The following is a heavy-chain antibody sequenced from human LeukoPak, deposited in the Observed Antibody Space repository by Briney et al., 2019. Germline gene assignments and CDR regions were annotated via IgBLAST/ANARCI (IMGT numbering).Heavy chain of an antibody. D-gene: IGHD3-22*01. J-gene: IGHJ4*02. CDR1: GFTFSNAW. V-gene: IGHV3-15*01. CDR3: TTAGMTYYYDSSGYYYADY. CDR2: IKSKTDGGTT. Sequence: GGPLRLSCAASGFTFSNAWMSWVRQAPGKGLEWVGRIKSKTDGGTTDYAAPVKGRFTISRDDSKNTLYLQMNSLKTEDTAVYYCTTAGMTYYYDSSGYYYADYWGQGTLVTVSS.